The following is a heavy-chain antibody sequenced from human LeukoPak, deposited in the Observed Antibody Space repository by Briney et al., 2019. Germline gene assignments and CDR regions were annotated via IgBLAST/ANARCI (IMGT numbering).Heavy chain of an antibody. CDR1: GFTFSSYG. CDR2: IRYDGSNK. CDR3: ARARRDGNTGLAFDI. D-gene: IGHD5-24*01. Sequence: PGGSLRLSCAASGFTFSSYGMHWVRQAPGKGLEWVAFIRYDGSNKYYADSVKGRFTISRDNSKNTLYLQMNSLRAEDTAVYYCARARRDGNTGLAFDIWGQGTMVTVSS. J-gene: IGHJ3*02. V-gene: IGHV3-30*02.